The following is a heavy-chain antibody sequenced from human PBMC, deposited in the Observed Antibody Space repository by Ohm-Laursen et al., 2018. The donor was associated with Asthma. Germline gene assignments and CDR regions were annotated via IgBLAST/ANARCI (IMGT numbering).Heavy chain of an antibody. CDR1: GGSISSYY. CDR2: IYYSGST. Sequence: TLSLTCTVSGGSISSYYWSWIRRPPGKGLAWIGYIYYSGSTNYNPSLKSRVTISVDTSKNQFSLKLSSVTAADTAVYYCARSPNYGDYVVAFDIWGQGTMVTVSS. V-gene: IGHV4-59*01. J-gene: IGHJ3*02. CDR3: ARSPNYGDYVVAFDI. D-gene: IGHD4-17*01.